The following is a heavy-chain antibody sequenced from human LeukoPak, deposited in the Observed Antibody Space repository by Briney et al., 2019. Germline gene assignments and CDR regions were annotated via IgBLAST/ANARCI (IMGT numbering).Heavy chain of an antibody. V-gene: IGHV3-7*01. CDR2: IKQDGSEK. D-gene: IGHD2-15*01. CDR1: GFTFSSYW. J-gene: IGHJ3*02. CDR3: ARVFLPDVVVVVATKTHEDAFDI. Sequence: GGSLRLSCAASGFTFSSYWMSWVRQAPGKGLEWVANIKQDGSEKYYVDSVKGRFTISRDNAKNSLYLQMNSLRAEDTAVYYCARVFLPDVVVVVATKTHEDAFDIWGQGTMVTVSS.